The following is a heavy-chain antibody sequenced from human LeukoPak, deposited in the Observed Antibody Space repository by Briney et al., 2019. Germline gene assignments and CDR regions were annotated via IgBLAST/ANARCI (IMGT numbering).Heavy chain of an antibody. CDR1: GGSISSYY. CDR2: IYYSGST. Sequence: SETLSLTCTVSGGSISSYYWSWIRQPPGKGLEWIGYIYYSGSTNYNPSLKSRVTISVDTSKNQFSLKLSSVTAADTAVYYCARRDPGCCSGGSCLAAWYFDLWGRGTLVTVSS. D-gene: IGHD2-15*01. V-gene: IGHV4-59*08. J-gene: IGHJ2*01. CDR3: ARRDPGCCSGGSCLAAWYFDL.